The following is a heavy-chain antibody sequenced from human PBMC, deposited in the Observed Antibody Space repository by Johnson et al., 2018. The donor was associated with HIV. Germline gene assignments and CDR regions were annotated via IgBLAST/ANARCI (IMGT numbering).Heavy chain of an antibody. D-gene: IGHD6-19*01. V-gene: IGHV3-9*01. Sequence: VQLVESGGGVVQPGRSLRLSCAASGFTFDDYAMHWVRQAPGKGLEWVSGISRNSDKIGYADSVRGRFSIPMDNAKNTLYLQMNSLRVEDTALYYCARDRARWSSGWYNDAFDSWGQGTMVTVSS. CDR2: ISRNSDKI. J-gene: IGHJ3*02. CDR3: ARDRARWSSGWYNDAFDS. CDR1: GFTFDDYA.